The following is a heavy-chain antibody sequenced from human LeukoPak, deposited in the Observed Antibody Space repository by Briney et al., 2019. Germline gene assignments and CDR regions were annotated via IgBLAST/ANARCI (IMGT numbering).Heavy chain of an antibody. CDR1: GFTFSSYA. D-gene: IGHD3-22*01. J-gene: IGHJ4*02. CDR2: ISYDGSNK. CDR3: ARETYYYDSSGYDNFDY. V-gene: IGHV3-30-3*01. Sequence: PGRSLRLSCAASGFTFSSYAMHWVRQAPGKGLELVAVISYDGSNKYYADSVKGRFTISRDNSKNTLYLQMNSLRAEDTAVYYCARETYYYDSSGYDNFDYWGQGTLVTVSS.